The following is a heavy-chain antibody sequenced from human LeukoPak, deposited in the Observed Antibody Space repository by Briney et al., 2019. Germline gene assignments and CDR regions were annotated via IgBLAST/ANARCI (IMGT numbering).Heavy chain of an antibody. D-gene: IGHD4-23*01. V-gene: IGHV3-74*01. J-gene: IGHJ5*01. Sequence: GGSLRLSCAASGFNFASRWMHWVRQVPGKGLVWVSRFSSDGSDTTYADSVKGRFTISRDNVKKIVYLQMRSLRVEDTAVYYCARHFDGKGSFDFWGQGTLVTVSS. CDR3: ARHFDGKGSFDF. CDR2: FSSDGSDT. CDR1: GFNFASRW.